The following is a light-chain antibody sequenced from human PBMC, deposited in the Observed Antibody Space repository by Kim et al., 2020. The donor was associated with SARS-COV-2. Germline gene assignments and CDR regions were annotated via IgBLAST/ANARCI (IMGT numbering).Light chain of an antibody. Sequence: SPGERATRSGRASESVSSNVAWYQQKPGQAPRLLIYGASTRATGIPARFSGSGSGTEFTLTISSLQSEDFAVYYCQQYNNWPPGHTFGQGTKLEI. CDR1: ESVSSN. CDR2: GAS. V-gene: IGKV3-15*01. CDR3: QQYNNWPPGHT. J-gene: IGKJ2*01.